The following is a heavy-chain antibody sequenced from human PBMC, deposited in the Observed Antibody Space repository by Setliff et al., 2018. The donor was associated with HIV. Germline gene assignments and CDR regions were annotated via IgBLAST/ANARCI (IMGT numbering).Heavy chain of an antibody. D-gene: IGHD6-6*01. Sequence: SVKVSCKASGGPFTSYAFSWVRQAPGQGLEWLGGISPMFGTTNYAQKFQGRVTITADESTSTAYMEMSSLRSEDTAVYFCARGSTSSWSYHYMDVWGKGTTVTVAS. V-gene: IGHV1-69*13. CDR2: ISPMFGTT. CDR3: ARGSTSSWSYHYMDV. J-gene: IGHJ6*03. CDR1: GGPFTSYA.